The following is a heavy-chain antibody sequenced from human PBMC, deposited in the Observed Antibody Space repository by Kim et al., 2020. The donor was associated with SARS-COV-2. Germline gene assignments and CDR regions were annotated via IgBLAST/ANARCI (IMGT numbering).Heavy chain of an antibody. CDR1: GFTFSSYA. J-gene: IGHJ4*02. Sequence: GGSLRLSCAASGFTFSSYAMSWVRQAPGKGLEWVSAISGSGGSTYYADSVKGRFTISRDNSKNTLYLQMNSLRAEDTAVYYCANQPVVLVPAAPRFDYWGQGTLVTVSS. D-gene: IGHD2-2*01. CDR3: ANQPVVLVPAAPRFDY. V-gene: IGHV3-23*01. CDR2: ISGSGGST.